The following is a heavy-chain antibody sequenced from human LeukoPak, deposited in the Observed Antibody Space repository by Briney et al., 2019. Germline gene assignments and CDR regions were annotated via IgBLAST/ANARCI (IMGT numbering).Heavy chain of an antibody. D-gene: IGHD6-13*01. CDR3: AIAASIAAAGTFYYYGMDV. V-gene: IGHV1-18*01. CDR2: ISAYNGNT. Sequence: ASVKVSCKASGYTFTSYGISWVRQAPGQGLEWMGWISAYNGNTNYAQKLQGRVTMTTDTSTSTAYMELRSLRSDDTAVYYCAIAASIAAAGTFYYYGMDVRGQGTTVTVSS. CDR1: GYTFTSYG. J-gene: IGHJ6*02.